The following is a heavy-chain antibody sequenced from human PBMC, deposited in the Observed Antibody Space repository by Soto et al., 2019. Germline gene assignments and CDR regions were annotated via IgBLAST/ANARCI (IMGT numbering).Heavy chain of an antibody. CDR2: IYYSGST. D-gene: IGHD4-17*01. V-gene: IGHV4-31*03. Sequence: ASETLSLTCTVSGGSISSGGYYWSWIRQHPGKGLEWIGYIYYSGSTYYNPSLKSRVTISVDTSKNQFSLKLSSVTAADTAVYYCARVGYTVTTFFDYWGQGTLVTVSS. CDR3: ARVGYTVTTFFDY. CDR1: GGSISSGGYY. J-gene: IGHJ4*02.